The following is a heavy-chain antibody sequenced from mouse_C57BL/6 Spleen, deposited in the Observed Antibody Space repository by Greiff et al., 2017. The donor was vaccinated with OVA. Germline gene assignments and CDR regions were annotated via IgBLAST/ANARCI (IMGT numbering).Heavy chain of an antibody. J-gene: IGHJ4*01. D-gene: IGHD2-3*01. V-gene: IGHV1-64*01. Sequence: VQLQQPGAELVKPGASVKLSCKASGYTFTSYWMHWVKQRPGQGLEWIGMIHPNSGSTNYNEKFKSKATLTVDKSSSTAYMQLSSLTSEDSAVYYCARRGLLRDYYAMDYWGQGTSVTVSS. CDR3: ARRGLLRDYYAMDY. CDR2: IHPNSGST. CDR1: GYTFTSYW.